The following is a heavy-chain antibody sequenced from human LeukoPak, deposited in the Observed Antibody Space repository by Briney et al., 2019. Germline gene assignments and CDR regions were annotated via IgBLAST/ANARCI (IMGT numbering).Heavy chain of an antibody. Sequence: GASVKVSCKASGYSFTSNYIHWVRQAPGQGLEWMGMIYPRDGSTSYAQRFQDRVTVTRDTSTSTVHMELSGLRSEDTAVYYCARDQEGLDYWGQGTLVTVSS. V-gene: IGHV1-46*01. CDR3: ARDQEGLDY. J-gene: IGHJ4*02. CDR1: GYSFTSNY. CDR2: IYPRDGST.